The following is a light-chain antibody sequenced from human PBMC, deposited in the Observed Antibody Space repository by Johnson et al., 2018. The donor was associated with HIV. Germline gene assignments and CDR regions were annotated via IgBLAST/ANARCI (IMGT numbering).Light chain of an antibody. Sequence: QSVLTQPPSVSAAPGQKVTISCSGSSSNIGNNYVSWYQQLPGTAPKLLIYDNNKRPSGIPDRFSGYKSGTSATLGITGLQTGDEADYYCGTWDSSLSVDNYVLGTWTKVTVL. V-gene: IGLV1-51*01. CDR2: DNN. J-gene: IGLJ1*01. CDR1: SSNIGNNY. CDR3: GTWDSSLSVDNYV.